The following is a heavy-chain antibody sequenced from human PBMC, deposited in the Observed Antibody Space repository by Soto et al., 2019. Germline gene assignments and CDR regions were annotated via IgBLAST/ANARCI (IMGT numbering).Heavy chain of an antibody. J-gene: IGHJ4*02. CDR1: GFTFGSYA. CDR3: AKVRCSDCKHFDR. V-gene: IGHV3-23*01. Sequence: EVQLLESGGGLVQPGGSLRLSCAASGFTFGSYAMSWVRQAPGEGLEWVSYMFGSGGRTFYADSVKGRLTISRDNSKNTLFLHMSSLRGEDTATYYCAKVRCSDCKHFDRWGQGTLVTVSS. CDR2: MFGSGGRT. D-gene: IGHD2-21*02.